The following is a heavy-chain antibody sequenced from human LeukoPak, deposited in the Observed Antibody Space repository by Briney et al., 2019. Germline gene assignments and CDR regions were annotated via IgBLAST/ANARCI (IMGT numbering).Heavy chain of an antibody. Sequence: PGGSLRLSCTASAFTFGDYAMTWVREAPGKGPEWVGFIRSEIYGGIPEYAAYAKGRFTISRNDSKGIAYLQMNSLKTEDTALYYCTRDQTPYYGAQGTLVTVPS. J-gene: IGHJ4*02. CDR2: IRSEIYGGIP. CDR1: AFTFGDYA. V-gene: IGHV3-49*04. CDR3: TRDQTPYY.